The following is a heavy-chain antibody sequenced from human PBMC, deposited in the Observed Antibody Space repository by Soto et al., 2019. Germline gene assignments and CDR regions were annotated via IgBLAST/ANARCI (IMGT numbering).Heavy chain of an antibody. V-gene: IGHV4-59*12. J-gene: IGHJ5*02. CDR1: GGSISSYY. CDR3: ARSVTP. D-gene: IGHD3-10*01. CDR2: IYNSGST. Sequence: PSETLSLTCTVSGGSISSYYWSWIRQPPGKGLEWIGYIYNSGSTIYNPSLKSRVTISVDTSKNQFSLKLSSVTAADTAVYYCARSVTPWGQGTLVTVSS.